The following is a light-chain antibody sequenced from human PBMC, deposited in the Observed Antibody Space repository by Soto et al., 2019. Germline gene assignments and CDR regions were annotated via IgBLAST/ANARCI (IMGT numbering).Light chain of an antibody. CDR2: GAS. CDR3: QQDGSSPVFT. Sequence: EIVLTQSPGTLSLSPGERATLSCRASQSVSSSYLAWYQQKPGQAPRLLIYGASSRATGIPDRFSGSGSGTDFTLTISRLEPEDFAVYYCQQDGSSPVFTFGPGTKVDIK. J-gene: IGKJ3*01. V-gene: IGKV3-20*01. CDR1: QSVSSSY.